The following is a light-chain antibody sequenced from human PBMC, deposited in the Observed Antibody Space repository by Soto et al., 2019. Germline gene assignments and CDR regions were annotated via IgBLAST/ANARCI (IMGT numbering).Light chain of an antibody. CDR1: QSVSNN. CDR2: GAS. CDR3: QQYNNWWT. Sequence: EIVMTQSPATLSVSPGERATLSCRASQSVSNNLAWYQKKPGQAPRLLIYGASTRATGIPARFSGSVSGTEFTLTISSLQSEDFAVYYCQQYNNWWTFGQGTNVEIK. V-gene: IGKV3-15*01. J-gene: IGKJ1*01.